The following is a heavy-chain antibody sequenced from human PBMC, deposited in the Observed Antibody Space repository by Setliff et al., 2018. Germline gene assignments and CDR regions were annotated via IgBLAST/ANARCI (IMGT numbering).Heavy chain of an antibody. CDR3: ARINFYVSSGYYYAPDY. D-gene: IGHD3-22*01. CDR2: INNYSFKT. V-gene: IGHV1-18*01. Sequence: GASVKVSCKTSGYTFTNYGITWVRQAPGRGLEWMGWINNYSFKTNYPQKFLGRVTVTTDTSTGTAYMELGSLTSDDTAIYYCARINFYVSSGYYYAPDYWGPGTLVTVS. J-gene: IGHJ4*02. CDR1: GYTFTNYG.